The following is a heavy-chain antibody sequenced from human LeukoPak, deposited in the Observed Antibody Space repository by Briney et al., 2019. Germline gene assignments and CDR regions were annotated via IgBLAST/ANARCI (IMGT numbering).Heavy chain of an antibody. Sequence: GSLRLSCVASGFTFDSYVMSWVRQAPGKGLEWVSAIGGSGGATYYADSVKGRFTISRDNSKNTLYLQMNSLRAEDTAVYFCAKHPRSTWYYFDYWGQGTLVTASS. CDR1: GFTFDSYV. J-gene: IGHJ4*02. V-gene: IGHV3-23*01. CDR3: AKHPRSTWYYFDY. D-gene: IGHD6-13*01. CDR2: IGGSGGAT.